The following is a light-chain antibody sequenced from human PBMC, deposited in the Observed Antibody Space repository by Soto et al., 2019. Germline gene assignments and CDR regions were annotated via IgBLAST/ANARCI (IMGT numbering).Light chain of an antibody. J-gene: IGKJ1*01. Sequence: EIVLTQSPGTLSLSPGERATLSCRASQTVTSNYLAWYQRKHGQPPRLLIYGASSRATDIPGRVSGSGSGTDFTLTITRLEPEDFAVYTCHQYAGSPSTCGQGTKVEMK. CDR3: HQYAGSPST. CDR1: QTVTSNY. CDR2: GAS. V-gene: IGKV3-20*01.